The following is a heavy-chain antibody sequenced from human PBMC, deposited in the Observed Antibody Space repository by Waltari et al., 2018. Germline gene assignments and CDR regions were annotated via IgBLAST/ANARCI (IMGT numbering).Heavy chain of an antibody. D-gene: IGHD3-22*01. CDR3: ARGYHYDSSGPTALFDY. V-gene: IGHV3-74*01. J-gene: IGHJ4*02. CDR2: INRDGGTT. Sequence: EVQLVESGGGLVQPGGSLRLSCAASGFTFSNYWIHWVRQAPGKGLVWGSRINRDGGTTSYADSVKGRFTISRDNAKNTLYLQMNSLRAEDTAVYYCARGYHYDSSGPTALFDYWGQGTLVTVSS. CDR1: GFTFSNYW.